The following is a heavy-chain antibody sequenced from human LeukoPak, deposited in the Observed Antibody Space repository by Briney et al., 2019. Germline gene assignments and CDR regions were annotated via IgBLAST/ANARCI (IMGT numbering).Heavy chain of an antibody. J-gene: IGHJ4*02. V-gene: IGHV3-23*01. D-gene: IGHD3-10*01. CDR1: GFTFSSYA. CDR3: AKSLRGVTPFDY. Sequence: GGSLRLSCGASGFTFSSYAMAWVRQAPGKGLEWVSAIRGTGSSTYYADSVKGRFTISRDNSKNTLYLQMNSLRAEDTAVYYCAKSLRGVTPFDYWGQGTLVTVSS. CDR2: IRGTGSST.